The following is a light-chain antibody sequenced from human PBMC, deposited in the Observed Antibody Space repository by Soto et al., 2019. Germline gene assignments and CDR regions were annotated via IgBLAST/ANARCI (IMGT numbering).Light chain of an antibody. CDR1: QSISSW. CDR3: QQYNSYWT. CDR2: DAS. J-gene: IGKJ1*01. V-gene: IGKV1-5*01. Sequence: TQSRSTLAASVGGRVTITCRASQSISSWLAWYQQKPGKAPKLLIYDASSLESGVPSRFSGSGSGTEFTLTIRSLQPDAFATYYCQQYNSYWTFGQGTKVDI.